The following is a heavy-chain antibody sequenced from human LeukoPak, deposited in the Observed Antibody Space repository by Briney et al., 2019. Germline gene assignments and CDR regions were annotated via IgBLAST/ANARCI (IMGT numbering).Heavy chain of an antibody. CDR1: GYTFTSYY. J-gene: IGHJ4*02. V-gene: IGHV1-46*01. Sequence: GASVKVSCKASGYTFTSYYMHWVRQAPGQGLEWMGGIIPIFGTANYAQKFQGRVTVTRDTSTSTVHMELSGLRSEDTAVYYCARDQEGFDYWGQGTLVTVSS. CDR3: ARDQEGFDY. CDR2: IIPIFGTA.